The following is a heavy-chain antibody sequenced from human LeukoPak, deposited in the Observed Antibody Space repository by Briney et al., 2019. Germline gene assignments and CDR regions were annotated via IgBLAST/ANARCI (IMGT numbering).Heavy chain of an antibody. CDR1: GYSISSGYY. Sequence: PSETLSLTCAVSGYSISSGYYWGWIRQPPGKGLEWIGSIYHSGSTYYNPSLKSRVTISVDTSKNQFSLKLSSVTAADTAVYYCASRFWSGYYRVGYYFDYWGQGTLVTVSS. D-gene: IGHD3-3*01. V-gene: IGHV4-38-2*01. CDR3: ASRFWSGYYRVGYYFDY. CDR2: IYHSGST. J-gene: IGHJ4*02.